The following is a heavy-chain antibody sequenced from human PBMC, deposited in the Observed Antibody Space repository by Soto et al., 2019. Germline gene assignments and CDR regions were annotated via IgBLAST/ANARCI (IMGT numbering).Heavy chain of an antibody. Sequence: GGSLRLSCAASGFTFSSYWMHWVRQAPGKGLVWVSRINSDGSSTSYADSVKGRFTISRDNAKNSLYLQMNSLRAEDTAVYYCARDTLGSSEDYYYYGMDVWGQGTTVTVSS. V-gene: IGHV3-74*01. CDR3: ARDTLGSSEDYYYYGMDV. CDR1: GFTFSSYW. J-gene: IGHJ6*02. CDR2: INSDGSST. D-gene: IGHD3-10*01.